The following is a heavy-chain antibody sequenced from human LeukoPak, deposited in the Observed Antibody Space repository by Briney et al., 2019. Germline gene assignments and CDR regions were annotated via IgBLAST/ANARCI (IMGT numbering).Heavy chain of an antibody. J-gene: IGHJ3*01. V-gene: IGHV3-21*01. CDR1: EFPFSGYK. CDR3: VRVGQFVVKDALDV. D-gene: IGHD3/OR15-3a*01. Sequence: GGSLRLSCGASEFPFSGYKMIWVRQAPGKGLEWVSFISSGGTDIYYADSVKGRFAVTRDNAEKSQALQMNSLRAEDTAVYYCVRVGQFVVKDALDVWGQGTAVTVSS. CDR2: ISSGGTDI.